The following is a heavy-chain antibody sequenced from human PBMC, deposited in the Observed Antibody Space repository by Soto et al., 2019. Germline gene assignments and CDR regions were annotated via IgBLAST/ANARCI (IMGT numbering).Heavy chain of an antibody. V-gene: IGHV3-30*18. CDR2: ISYDGSNK. D-gene: IGHD3-16*02. CDR1: GFTFSSYG. CDR3: AKGLQTAGGVYVWGSYRYTDYYYGMDV. J-gene: IGHJ6*02. Sequence: PGGSLRLSCAASGFTFSSYGMHWVRQAPGKGLEWVAVISYDGSNKYYADSVKGRFTISRDNSKNTLYLQMNSLRAEDTAVYYCAKGLQTAGGVYVWGSYRYTDYYYGMDVWGQGTTVTVSS.